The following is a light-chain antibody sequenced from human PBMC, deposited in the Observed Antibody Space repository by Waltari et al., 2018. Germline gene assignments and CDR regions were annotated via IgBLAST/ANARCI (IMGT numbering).Light chain of an antibody. Sequence: RASRSIRKNYVAWYRQRTGEAPRRLIHDVSMRGTGIPDRFRGSGSGTDLTLTISRLEPEDSAVYYCQQYTYSPITFGQGTRLEI. CDR1: RSIRKNY. J-gene: IGKJ5*01. V-gene: IGKV3-20*01. CDR3: QQYTYSPIT. CDR2: DVS.